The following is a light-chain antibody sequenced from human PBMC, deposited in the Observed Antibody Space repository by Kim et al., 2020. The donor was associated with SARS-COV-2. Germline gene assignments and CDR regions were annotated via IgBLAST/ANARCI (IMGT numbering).Light chain of an antibody. J-gene: IGKJ4*01. V-gene: IGKV1-39*01. CDR1: QSIGTR. Sequence: SVGDRVTVACRASQSIGTRLNWYQQRPGKAPKLLIYAASSLQSGVPSRFSGTGSGTDFTLTISSLQPEDFATYYCQQSHSTPWLTFGGGTKVDIK. CDR2: AAS. CDR3: QQSHSTPWLT.